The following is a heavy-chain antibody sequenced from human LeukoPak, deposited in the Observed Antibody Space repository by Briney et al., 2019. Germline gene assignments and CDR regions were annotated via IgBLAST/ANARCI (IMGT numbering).Heavy chain of an antibody. D-gene: IGHD6-19*01. Sequence: QSGGSLRLSCAASGFTFSSYAMSWVRQAPGKGLEWVSGISGSGGSTYYADSVKGRFTISRDNSKNTLYLQMNSLRAGDTAVYYCAKELAVAGTFDYWGQGTPVTVSS. CDR1: GFTFSSYA. CDR2: ISGSGGST. J-gene: IGHJ4*02. CDR3: AKELAVAGTFDY. V-gene: IGHV3-23*01.